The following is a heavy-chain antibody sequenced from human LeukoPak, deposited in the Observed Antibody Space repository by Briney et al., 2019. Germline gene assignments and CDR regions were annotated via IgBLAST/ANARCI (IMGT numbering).Heavy chain of an antibody. CDR1: GFSLSTSGVG. CDR2: IYWDDDK. D-gene: IGHD5-12*01. J-gene: IGHJ4*02. Sequence: ESGPTLVNPTQTLTLTCTLSGFSLSTSGVGVGWIRQPPGKALEWLALIYWDDDKRYSPSLKSRLTITKDTSKNQVVLTMTSMDPVDTATYYCAHIGSSGHGGSHDYWGQGTLVTVSS. CDR3: AHIGSSGHGGSHDY. V-gene: IGHV2-5*02.